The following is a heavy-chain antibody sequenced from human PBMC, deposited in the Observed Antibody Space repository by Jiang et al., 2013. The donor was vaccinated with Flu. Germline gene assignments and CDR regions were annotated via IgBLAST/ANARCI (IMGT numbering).Heavy chain of an antibody. J-gene: IGHJ6*02. CDR1: GFTFSSYS. V-gene: IGHV3-21*01. Sequence: PGRSLRLSCAASGFTFSSYSMNWVRQAPGKGLEWVSSISSSSSYIYYADSVKGRFTISRDNAKNSLYLQMNSLRAEDTAVYYCASLFQAAGNYYYGMDVWGQGTTVTVSS. D-gene: IGHD6-13*01. CDR2: ISSSSSYI. CDR3: ASLFQAAGNYYYGMDV.